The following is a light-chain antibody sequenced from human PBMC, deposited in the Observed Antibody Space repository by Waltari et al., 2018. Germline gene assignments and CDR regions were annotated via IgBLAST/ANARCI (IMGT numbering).Light chain of an antibody. CDR2: WAS. Sequence: DIVMTQSPDSLAVPLGERATINCKSSQSVLYNSNNKNHLAWYQQKPGQPPKLLIYWASTRESGVPDRFSGSGSGTDFTLTITSLQAEDVAVYYCQQHYSSPPTFGQGTKVEIK. J-gene: IGKJ1*01. CDR1: QSVLYNSNNKNH. CDR3: QQHYSSPPT. V-gene: IGKV4-1*01.